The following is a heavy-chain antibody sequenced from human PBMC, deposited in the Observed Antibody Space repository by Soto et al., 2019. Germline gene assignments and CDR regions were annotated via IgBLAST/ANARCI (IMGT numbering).Heavy chain of an antibody. Sequence: QLQLQESGPGLMKPSETLSLTCTVSSGSISSSSYYWGWIRQPPGKGLEWIGSIFYSGSTHHNPSLKSRVTISVDTSKNQCSLKLTSVTAADTAVYYCARHSGGAFDIWGQGTMVTVSS. CDR2: IFYSGST. V-gene: IGHV4-39*01. CDR3: ARHSGGAFDI. CDR1: SGSISSSSYY. J-gene: IGHJ3*02. D-gene: IGHD3-10*01.